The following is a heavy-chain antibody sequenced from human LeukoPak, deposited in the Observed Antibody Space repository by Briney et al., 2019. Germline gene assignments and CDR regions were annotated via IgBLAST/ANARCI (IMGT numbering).Heavy chain of an antibody. CDR1: GGTFSSYA. V-gene: IGHV1-69*13. Sequence: SVKVSCKASGGTFSSYAISWVRQAPGQGLEWMGGIIPIFGTANYAQKFQGRVTITADESTSTAYMELSSLRSEDTAVYYCARARADIVVVPAAFDYYYYGMDVWGQGTTVTASS. J-gene: IGHJ6*02. CDR3: ARARADIVVVPAAFDYYYYGMDV. D-gene: IGHD2-2*01. CDR2: IIPIFGTA.